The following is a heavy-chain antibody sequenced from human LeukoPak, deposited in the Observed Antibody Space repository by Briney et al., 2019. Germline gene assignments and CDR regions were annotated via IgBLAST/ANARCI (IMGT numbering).Heavy chain of an antibody. CDR2: IIPIFGTA. CDR3: ARLSSSSVHRDY. V-gene: IGHV1-69*13. D-gene: IGHD6-13*01. CDR1: GGTFSSYA. Sequence: SVKVSCKASGGTFSSYAISWVRQAPGQGLEWMGGIIPIFGTANYAQKFQGRVTITADEPTSTAYMELSSLRSEDTAVYYCARLSSSSVHRDYWGQGTLVTVSS. J-gene: IGHJ4*02.